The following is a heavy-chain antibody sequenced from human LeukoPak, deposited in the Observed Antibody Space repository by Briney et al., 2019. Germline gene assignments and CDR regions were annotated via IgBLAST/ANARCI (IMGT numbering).Heavy chain of an antibody. V-gene: IGHV4-34*01. Sequence: SETLSLTCAVSGGSFSGYYWTWIRQSPGKGLEWIGEIKHSGSTNYNPSLTRRVTMSVDTSKNQFSLNLSAATAADTAVYYCARARRGYVRLDYWGQGTLVTVSS. J-gene: IGHJ4*02. D-gene: IGHD5-12*01. CDR2: IKHSGST. CDR3: ARARRGYVRLDY. CDR1: GGSFSGYY.